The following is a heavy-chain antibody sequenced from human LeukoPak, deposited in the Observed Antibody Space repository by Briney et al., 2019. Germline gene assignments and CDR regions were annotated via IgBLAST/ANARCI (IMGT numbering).Heavy chain of an antibody. J-gene: IGHJ5*02. CDR1: GYTFTSYG. D-gene: IGHD3-22*01. CDR3: ARASAANTYYYDRPFDP. Sequence: ASVKVSCKASGYTFTSYGISWVRQAPGQGLEWMGWISAYNGNTNYAQKLQDRVTMTTDTSTSTAYMELRSLRSDDTAVYYCARASAANTYYYDRPFDPWGQGTLVTVSS. V-gene: IGHV1-18*01. CDR2: ISAYNGNT.